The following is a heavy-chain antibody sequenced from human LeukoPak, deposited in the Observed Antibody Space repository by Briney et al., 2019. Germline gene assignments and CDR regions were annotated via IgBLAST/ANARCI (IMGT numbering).Heavy chain of an antibody. Sequence: GASVKVSYKVSGYTLTELSMHWVRQAPGQGLEWMGWIGSYNSNTNYAQKLQGRVTMTTDTSTSTAYMELRSLRSDDTAVYYCARDLAMTTQYYYYYMDVWGKGTTVTVSS. CDR3: ARDLAMTTQYYYYYMDV. J-gene: IGHJ6*03. D-gene: IGHD4-11*01. CDR1: GYTLTELS. V-gene: IGHV1-18*01. CDR2: IGSYNSNT.